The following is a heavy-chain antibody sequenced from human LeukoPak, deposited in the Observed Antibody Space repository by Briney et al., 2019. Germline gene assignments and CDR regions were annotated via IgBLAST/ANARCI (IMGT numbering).Heavy chain of an antibody. CDR1: GITFSSYN. CDR3: ASSSGSYYYYGMDV. Sequence: PGGSLRLSCGASGITFSSYNMNWVRQAPGKGLEWVASISSSSSYRHYGDSVKGRITISRDNAKNSLYLQMNSLRAEDTAVYYCASSSGSYYYYGMDVWGQGTTVTVSS. J-gene: IGHJ6*02. CDR2: ISSSSSYR. V-gene: IGHV3-21*01. D-gene: IGHD1-26*01.